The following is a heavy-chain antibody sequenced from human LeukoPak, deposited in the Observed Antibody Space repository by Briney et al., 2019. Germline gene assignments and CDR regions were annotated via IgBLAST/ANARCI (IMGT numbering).Heavy chain of an antibody. D-gene: IGHD6-19*01. V-gene: IGHV1-2*02. CDR2: MNPSSGGT. J-gene: IGHJ5*02. Sequence: ASVKVSCKASGYTFTDYYMHWVRQAPGQGLEWMGWMNPSSGGTHYAQKFQDRVTMTGDTSITTAYMELSSLTSDGTAVYYCARAGAREQWLARVGNWFDPWGQGTLVTVSS. CDR1: GYTFTDYY. CDR3: ARAGAREQWLARVGNWFDP.